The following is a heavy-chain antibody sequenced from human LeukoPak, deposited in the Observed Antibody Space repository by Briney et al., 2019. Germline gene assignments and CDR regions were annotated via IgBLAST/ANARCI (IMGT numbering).Heavy chain of an antibody. CDR1: GGSISSGGYY. J-gene: IGHJ5*02. CDR2: IYYSGST. V-gene: IGHV4-31*03. Sequence: PSQTLSLTCTVSGGSISSGGYYWSWIRQHPGKGLEWIGYIYYSGSTHYNPSLRSRVTISVDTSKNQFSLKLSSVTAADTAVYYCARVLRGVNWFDPWGQGTLVTVSS. CDR3: ARVLRGVNWFDP. D-gene: IGHD2-8*02.